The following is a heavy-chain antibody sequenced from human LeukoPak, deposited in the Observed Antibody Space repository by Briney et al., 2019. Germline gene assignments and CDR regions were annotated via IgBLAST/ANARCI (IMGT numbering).Heavy chain of an antibody. CDR1: GGSFSGYY. D-gene: IGHD3-22*01. J-gene: IGHJ5*02. V-gene: IGHV4-34*01. CDR3: ARFNYDSSGYYPLLFDP. Sequence: PSETLSLTCAVYGGSFSGYYWSWIRQPPGKGLEWIGEINHSGSTNYNPSLKGRVTISVDTSKNQFSLKLSSVTAADTAVYYCARFNYDSSGYYPLLFDPWGQGTLVTVSS. CDR2: INHSGST.